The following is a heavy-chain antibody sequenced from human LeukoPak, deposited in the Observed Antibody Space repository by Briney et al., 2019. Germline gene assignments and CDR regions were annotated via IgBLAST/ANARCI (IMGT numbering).Heavy chain of an antibody. Sequence: GGSLRLSCAASGFTFSSYAMHWVRQAPGKGLEWVAVISYDGSNKYYADSVKGRFTISRDNSKNTLYLQMNSLRAEDTAVYYCAKFIYLAKLRCQDYWGQGTLVTVSS. J-gene: IGHJ4*02. CDR2: ISYDGSNK. CDR1: GFTFSSYA. V-gene: IGHV3-30-3*02. CDR3: AKFIYLAKLRCQDY. D-gene: IGHD4-17*01.